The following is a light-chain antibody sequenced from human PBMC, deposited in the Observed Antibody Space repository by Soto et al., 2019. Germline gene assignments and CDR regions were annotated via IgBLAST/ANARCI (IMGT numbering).Light chain of an antibody. CDR1: QTIHTY. CDR3: QQTYSALFT. Sequence: DIQITQSPTSLPASIGDRVTITCRASQTIHTYLNWYQQKPGKAPKLLIYAASNLQSEVPSRFSGSGSGTDFTLTISSLQPEDFATYFCQQTYSALFTFGPGTKVDIK. V-gene: IGKV1-39*01. CDR2: AAS. J-gene: IGKJ3*01.